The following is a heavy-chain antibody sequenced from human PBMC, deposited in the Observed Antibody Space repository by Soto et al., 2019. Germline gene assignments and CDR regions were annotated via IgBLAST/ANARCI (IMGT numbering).Heavy chain of an antibody. CDR1: GFALSSYA. D-gene: IGHD6-13*01. CDR3: AKDGRYSSSWHDY. J-gene: IGHJ4*02. V-gene: IGHV3-23*01. Sequence: PGGSLRLSCAASGFALSSYAMSWVRQAPGKGLEWVSAISGSGGSTYYADSVKGRFTISRDNSKNTLYLQMNSLRAEDTAVYYCAKDGRYSSSWHDYWGQGTLVTVSS. CDR2: ISGSGGST.